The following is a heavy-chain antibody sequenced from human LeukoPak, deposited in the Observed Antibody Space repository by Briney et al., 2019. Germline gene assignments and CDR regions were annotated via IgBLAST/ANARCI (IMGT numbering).Heavy chain of an antibody. CDR1: GFTFDDYT. Sequence: GGSLRLSCAASGFTFDDYTMHWARQAPGKGLEWVSLISWDGGSTYYADSVKGRFTISRDNSKNSLYLQMNSLRTEDTALYYCAKDMLDDSSGPLFDYWGQGTLVTVSS. CDR3: AKDMLDDSSGPLFDY. D-gene: IGHD3-22*01. V-gene: IGHV3-43*01. CDR2: ISWDGGST. J-gene: IGHJ4*02.